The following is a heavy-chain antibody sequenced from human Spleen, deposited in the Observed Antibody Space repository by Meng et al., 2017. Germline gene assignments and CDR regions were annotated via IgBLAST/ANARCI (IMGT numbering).Heavy chain of an antibody. Sequence: VQLVESGGGLVKSGGSLRVSCEASGFTFSSYTMNWVRQAPGKGLEWIGEINHRGKTTYNPSLKSRVTMSIDTSEKQFSLKLSSVTAADTAVYYCARDAGDLWGQGTLVTVSS. CDR3: ARDAGDL. V-gene: IGHV4-34*10. J-gene: IGHJ5*02. CDR2: INHRGKT. CDR1: GFTFSSYT.